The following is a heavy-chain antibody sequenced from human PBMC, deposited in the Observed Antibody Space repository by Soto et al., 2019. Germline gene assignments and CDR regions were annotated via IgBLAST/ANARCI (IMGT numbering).Heavy chain of an antibody. J-gene: IGHJ4*02. CDR1: GGSFSGYY. CDR3: SSTVLAVLNGFYYFDMDV. V-gene: IGHV4-34*01. Sequence: SETLSLTCSIYGGSFSGYYWRWIRQPPGKGLEWIGEINHSGNTNYNPASESRVTITVDTTNNHSSQQLNSVTAADTAVYYCSSTVLAVLNGFYYFDMDVWGQGTLVTVSS. CDR2: INHSGNT. D-gene: IGHD3-9*01.